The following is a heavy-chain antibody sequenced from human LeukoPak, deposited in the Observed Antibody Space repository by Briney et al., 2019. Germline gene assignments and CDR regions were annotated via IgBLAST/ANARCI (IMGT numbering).Heavy chain of an antibody. D-gene: IGHD3-22*01. J-gene: IGHJ4*02. V-gene: IGHV3-23*01. Sequence: GGSLRLSCAASGFTVSSNYMSWVRQAPGKGLEWVSGISGSGGSTYYADSVKGRFTISRDNSKNTLYLQMNSLRAEDTAVYYCAKGRRIVVAPFDYWGQGTLVTVSS. CDR2: ISGSGGST. CDR3: AKGRRIVVAPFDY. CDR1: GFTVSSNY.